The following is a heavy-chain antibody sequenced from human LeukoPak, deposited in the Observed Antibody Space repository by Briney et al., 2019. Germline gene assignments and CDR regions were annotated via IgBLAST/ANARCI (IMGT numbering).Heavy chain of an antibody. CDR3: ARRAGAYSHPYDY. Sequence: GGSLRLSCAASGFTFNDYSMHWVRRAPGKGLEWVSFIYSDNTHYSDSVKGRFTISRDNSKNTLYLQMNSLRAEDTAVYYCARRAGAYSHPYDYWGQGTLATVSS. CDR1: GFTFNDYS. J-gene: IGHJ4*02. V-gene: IGHV3-53*01. D-gene: IGHD4/OR15-4a*01. CDR2: IYSDNT.